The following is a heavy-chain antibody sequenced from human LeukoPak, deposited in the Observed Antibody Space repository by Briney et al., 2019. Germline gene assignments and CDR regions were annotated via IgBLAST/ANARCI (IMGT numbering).Heavy chain of an antibody. Sequence: SETLSLTCTVSGGSLTFYYWSWIRQPPGKGLEWIGYIYYSGSTNYNPSLKSRVTISVDTSKNQFSLKLSSVTAADTAVYYCARLTLNWFDPWGQGTLVTVSS. CDR3: ARLTLNWFDP. CDR1: GGSLTFYY. D-gene: IGHD2-21*02. CDR2: IYYSGST. J-gene: IGHJ5*02. V-gene: IGHV4-59*12.